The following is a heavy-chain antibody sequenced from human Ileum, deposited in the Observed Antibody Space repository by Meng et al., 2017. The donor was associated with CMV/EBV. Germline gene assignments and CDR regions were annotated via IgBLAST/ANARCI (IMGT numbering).Heavy chain of an antibody. CDR1: GNIFTGYY. CDR2: INLNRGVI. J-gene: IGHJ4*02. CDR3: ARENWVYDY. V-gene: IGHV1-2*02. D-gene: IGHD7-27*01. Sequence: QMQLGHAGNELKKPGASVKVYCKASGNIFTGYYMHWVRQAPGQGLEWVGCINLNRGVIDFAQKFQGRITLTRDTSITTAYMELTRLIYDDTAVYYCARENWVYDYWGQGTLVTVSS.